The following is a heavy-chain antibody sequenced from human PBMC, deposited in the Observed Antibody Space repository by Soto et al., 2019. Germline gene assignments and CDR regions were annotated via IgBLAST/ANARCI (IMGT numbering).Heavy chain of an antibody. V-gene: IGHV3-23*01. Sequence: EVELLESGGGLVQPAGSLRLACAASGFTFSTYAMGWVRQAPGKGLEWVSVVSSGGGTHYADSVKGRFTVSRDNSKNPLSLQMNCLRADDTAVYYCAKRRGAGGHFDXWXXGDLVTVSS. J-gene: IGHJ4*02. CDR3: AKRRGAGGHFDX. CDR2: VSSGGGT. CDR1: GFTFSTYA. D-gene: IGHD2-15*01.